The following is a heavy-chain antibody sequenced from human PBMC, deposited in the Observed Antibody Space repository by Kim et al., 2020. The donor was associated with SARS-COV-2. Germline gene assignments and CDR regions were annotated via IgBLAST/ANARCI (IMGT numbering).Heavy chain of an antibody. CDR2: IWYEGSNK. V-gene: IGHV3-33*01. D-gene: IGHD3-22*01. CDR3: ARDILYDSSGYYYVYSPEYFQH. J-gene: IGHJ1*01. Sequence: GGSLRLSCAASGFTFSSYGMHWVRQAPGKGLEWVAVIWYEGSNKYYADSVKGRFTISRDNSKNTLYLQMNSLRAEDTAVYYCARDILYDSSGYYYVYSPEYFQHWGQGTLVTVSS. CDR1: GFTFSSYG.